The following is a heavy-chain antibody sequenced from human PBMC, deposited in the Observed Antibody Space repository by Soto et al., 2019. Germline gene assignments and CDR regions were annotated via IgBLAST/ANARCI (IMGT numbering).Heavy chain of an antibody. CDR3: ARGDYYDSSAPGFDP. CDR1: GYTFTGYY. Sequence: ASVKVSCKASGYTFTGYYIHWVRQAPGQGLEWMGGINPNSGASNYAQKFQGRVTITADKSTSTAYMELSSLRSEDTAVYYCARGDYYDSSAPGFDPWGQGTLVTVSS. CDR2: INPNSGAS. D-gene: IGHD3-22*01. J-gene: IGHJ5*02. V-gene: IGHV1-2*02.